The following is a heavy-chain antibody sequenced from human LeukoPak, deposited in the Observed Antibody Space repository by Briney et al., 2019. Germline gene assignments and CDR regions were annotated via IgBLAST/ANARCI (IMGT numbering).Heavy chain of an antibody. V-gene: IGHV3-7*01. CDR1: GFPFSSYG. CDR2: INRDGSER. Sequence: PGGSLRLSCAGSGFPFSSYGMTWVRQAPGKGQECLASINRDGSERYYVDSVKGRFIISRDNAKNSLYLQMDTLRVEDTAVYYCARGTRGPDYWGQGTLVTVSS. CDR3: ARGTRGPDY. D-gene: IGHD1-1*01. J-gene: IGHJ4*02.